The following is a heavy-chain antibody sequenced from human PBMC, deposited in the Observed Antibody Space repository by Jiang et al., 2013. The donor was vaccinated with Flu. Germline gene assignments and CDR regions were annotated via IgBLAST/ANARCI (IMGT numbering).Heavy chain of an antibody. J-gene: IGHJ4*02. CDR3: ARPRGTSYDDTYFDY. CDR2: SINKANSYTT. V-gene: IGHV3-72*01. D-gene: IGHD3-22*01. CDR1: GFTLSDHY. Sequence: VQLVESGGGLVQPGGSLRLSCAASGFTLSDHYMDWVRLAPGKGLEWVGRSINKANSYTTEYAASVKDRFTFSRDDSKNSLFLQMNSLKTEDTAVYYCARPRGTSYDDTYFDYVGQGTLVTVSS.